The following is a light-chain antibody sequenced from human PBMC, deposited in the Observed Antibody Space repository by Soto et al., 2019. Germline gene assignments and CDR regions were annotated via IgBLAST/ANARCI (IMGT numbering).Light chain of an antibody. J-gene: IGKJ5*01. CDR3: QQYGRPPRAT. V-gene: IGKV3-20*01. CDR1: QSVNSRY. CDR2: EAS. Sequence: DTVLTQSPGTLSLSPGERATLSFMVIQSVNSRYIAWYQVKPGQAPRLLIYEASSRATGIPDRFSGGGSGTDFTLSISKVEPEDFAVYYCQQYGRPPRATFGQGTRLEIK.